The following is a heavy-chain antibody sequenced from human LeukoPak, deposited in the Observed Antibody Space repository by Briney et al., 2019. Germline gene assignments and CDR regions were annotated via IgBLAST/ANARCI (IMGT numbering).Heavy chain of an antibody. Sequence: GGSLRLSCAASGFTFNNYVMSWVRQAPGKGLEWVSGIDYSGGATNYADSVQGRFTVSRDNSKNTLYLQMNSLRAEDTAVYYCARDPYGTLPDDYWGQGTLVTVSS. CDR1: GFTFNNYV. J-gene: IGHJ4*02. V-gene: IGHV3-23*01. D-gene: IGHD4-17*01. CDR3: ARDPYGTLPDDY. CDR2: IDYSGGAT.